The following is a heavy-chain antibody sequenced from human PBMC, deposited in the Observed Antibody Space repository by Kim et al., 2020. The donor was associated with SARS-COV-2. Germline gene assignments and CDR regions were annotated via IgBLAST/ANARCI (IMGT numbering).Heavy chain of an antibody. J-gene: IGHJ6*02. CDR2: IYYSGST. D-gene: IGHD2-2*01. CDR1: GGSISSGGYY. Sequence: SETLSLTCTVSGGSISSGGYYWSWIRQHPGKGLEWIGYIYYSGSTYYNPSLKSRVTISVDTSKNQFSLKLSSVTAADTAVYYCARDPLKYPFPVGYYYSYGMDVWGQGTTVTVSS. V-gene: IGHV4-31*03. CDR3: ARDPLKYPFPVGYYYSYGMDV.